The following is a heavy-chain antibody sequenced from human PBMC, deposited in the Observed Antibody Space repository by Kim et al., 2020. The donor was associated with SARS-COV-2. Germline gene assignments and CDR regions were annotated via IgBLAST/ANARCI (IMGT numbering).Heavy chain of an antibody. J-gene: IGHJ6*02. CDR2: IRSKANSYAT. CDR3: TRPQTTVTPTIYYGMDV. CDR1: GFTFSGSA. Sequence: GGSLRLSCAASGFTFSGSAMHWVRQASGKGLEWVGRIRSKANSYATAYAASVKGRFTISRDDSKNTAYLQMNSLKTEDTAVYYCTRPQTTVTPTIYYGMDVWGQGTTVTVSS. D-gene: IGHD4-17*01. V-gene: IGHV3-73*01.